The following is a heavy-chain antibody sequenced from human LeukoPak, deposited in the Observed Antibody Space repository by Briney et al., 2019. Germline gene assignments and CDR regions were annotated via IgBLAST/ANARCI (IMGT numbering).Heavy chain of an antibody. J-gene: IGHJ3*02. V-gene: IGHV3-33*01. D-gene: IGHD4-17*01. CDR1: GFTFSSYG. CDR2: IWYDGSNK. CDR3: ARDRTDYEAFDI. Sequence: GGSLRLSRAASGFTFSSYGMHWVRQAPGKGLEWVAVIWYDGSNKYYADSVRGRFTISRDNSKNTLYLQMNSLRAEDTAVYYCARDRTDYEAFDIWGQGTMVTVSS.